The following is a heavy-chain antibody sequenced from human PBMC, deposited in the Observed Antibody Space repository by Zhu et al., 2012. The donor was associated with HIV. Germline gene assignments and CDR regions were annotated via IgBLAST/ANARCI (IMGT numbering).Heavy chain of an antibody. V-gene: IGHV4-30-2*01. D-gene: IGHD3-10*01. CDR2: IYHSGST. CDR3: AREVLARGVDDGMDV. Sequence: QVQLQESGSGLVKPSQTLSLTCTVSGASINTSDYSWSWVRQPPGKGLEWIGYIYHSGSTFYNPSLKSRVTLSVDRSKNQFSLNLSSVTAADTAVYYCAREVLARGVDDGMDVWGQGGHGHRLL. CDR1: GASINTSDYS. J-gene: IGHJ6*02.